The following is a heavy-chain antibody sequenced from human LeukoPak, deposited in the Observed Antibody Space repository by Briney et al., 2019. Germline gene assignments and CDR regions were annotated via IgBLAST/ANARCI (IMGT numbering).Heavy chain of an antibody. CDR3: ARRGYYDSRGYGSYFDY. Sequence: ASVKVSCKTSGYTFINYGISWVRQAPGQGLERMGWISDYNGNTNYAQNLQGRVSMTTDTSTSTVYMELRSLRSDDTAVYYCARRGYYDSRGYGSYFDYWGQGTLVTVSS. V-gene: IGHV1-18*01. CDR1: GYTFINYG. CDR2: ISDYNGNT. J-gene: IGHJ4*02. D-gene: IGHD3-22*01.